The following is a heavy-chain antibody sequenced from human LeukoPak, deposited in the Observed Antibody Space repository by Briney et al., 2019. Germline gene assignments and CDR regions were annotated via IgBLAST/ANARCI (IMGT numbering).Heavy chain of an antibody. V-gene: IGHV4-34*01. CDR2: INHSGST. J-gene: IGHJ4*02. CDR1: GGSFSGYY. Sequence: PSETLSLTYAVYGGSFSGYYWSWIRQPPGKGLEWIGEINHSGSTNYNPSLKSRVTISVDTSKNQFSLKLSSVTAADTAVYYCARGQWLSPFDYWGQGTLVTVSS. D-gene: IGHD6-19*01. CDR3: ARGQWLSPFDY.